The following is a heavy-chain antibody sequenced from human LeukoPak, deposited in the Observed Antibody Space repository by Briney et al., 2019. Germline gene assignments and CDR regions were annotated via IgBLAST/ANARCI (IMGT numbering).Heavy chain of an antibody. J-gene: IGHJ6*04. CDR3: AELGITMIGGV. CDR2: ISYDGSDK. CDR1: GFTFSGYG. Sequence: GGSLRLSCAASGFTFSGYGMHWVRQAPGKGLKWVAFISYDGSDKYYTDSVKGRFTISRDNSKNTLYLQMNSLRAEDTAVYYCAELGITMIGGVWGKGTTVTISS. V-gene: IGHV3-30*18. D-gene: IGHD3-10*02.